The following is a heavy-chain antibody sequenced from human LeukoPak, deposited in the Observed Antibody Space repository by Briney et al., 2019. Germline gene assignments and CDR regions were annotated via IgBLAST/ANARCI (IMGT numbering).Heavy chain of an antibody. Sequence: GGSLRLSCAASGFTFRSYAMSWVRQAPGQGLEWVSTTSDSGGRTYYADSVKGRVTISRDNFKNTLYLQMNSLRADDTAVYYCATHADFGSGSYRWFDPWGEGTLVIVSS. J-gene: IGHJ5*02. V-gene: IGHV3-23*01. D-gene: IGHD3-10*01. CDR3: ATHADFGSGSYRWFDP. CDR1: GFTFRSYA. CDR2: TSDSGGRT.